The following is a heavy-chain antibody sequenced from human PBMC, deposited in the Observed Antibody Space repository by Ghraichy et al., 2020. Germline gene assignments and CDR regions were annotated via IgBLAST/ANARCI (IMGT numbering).Heavy chain of an antibody. V-gene: IGHV4-34*01. J-gene: IGHJ4*02. D-gene: IGHD6-6*01. CDR1: GGSFSGYY. CDR2: INHSGST. Sequence: SETLSLTCAVYGGSFSGYYWSWIRQPPGKGLEWIGEINHSGSTNYNPSLKSRVTISVDTSKNQFSLKLRSVTAADTAGYYCARGNVSPRMAARPYGNWGQGTLVTVSS. CDR3: ARGNVSPRMAARPYGN.